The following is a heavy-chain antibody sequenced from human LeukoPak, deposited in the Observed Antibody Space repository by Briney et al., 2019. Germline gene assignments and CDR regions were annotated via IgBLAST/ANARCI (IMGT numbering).Heavy chain of an antibody. Sequence: PGGSLRLSCAASGFSFSNAWMSWVRQPPGKGLEWIGEINHSGSTNYNPSLKSRVTISVDTSKNQFSLKLSSVTAADTAVYYCARGRRYYDILTGYSGSGIYFDYWGQGTLVTVSS. CDR3: ARGRRYYDILTGYSGSGIYFDY. V-gene: IGHV4-4*02. J-gene: IGHJ4*02. CDR1: GFSFSNAW. D-gene: IGHD3-9*01. CDR2: INHSGST.